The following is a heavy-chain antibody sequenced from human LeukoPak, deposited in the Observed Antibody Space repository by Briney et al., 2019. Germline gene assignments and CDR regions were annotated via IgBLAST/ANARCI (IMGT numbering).Heavy chain of an antibody. Sequence: ASVKVSCKASGYTFTGYYMHWVRQAPGQGLEWMGWINPNSGGTNYAQKFQGRVTMTRDTSISTAYMELSRLRSDDTAVYYCARDFKGEGWFDPWGQGTLVTVSS. CDR2: INPNSGGT. D-gene: IGHD1-26*01. J-gene: IGHJ5*02. CDR1: GYTFTGYY. CDR3: ARDFKGEGWFDP. V-gene: IGHV1-2*02.